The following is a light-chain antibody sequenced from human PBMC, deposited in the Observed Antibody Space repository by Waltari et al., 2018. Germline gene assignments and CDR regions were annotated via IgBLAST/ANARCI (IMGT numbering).Light chain of an antibody. CDR3: QQYGSSPRGT. V-gene: IGKV3-20*01. CDR1: QSVSSSY. CDR2: GAS. J-gene: IGKJ1*01. Sequence: EIVLTQSPGTLSLSPGERATLSCRASQSVSSSYLAWYQQKPGQAPRLLIYGASSRATGIPDRFSVSGSGTDFTLTISRLEPEDFAVYYCQQYGSSPRGTFGQGTKVEIK.